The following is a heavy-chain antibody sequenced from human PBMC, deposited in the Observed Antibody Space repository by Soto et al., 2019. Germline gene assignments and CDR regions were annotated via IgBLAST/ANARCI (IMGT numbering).Heavy chain of an antibody. CDR2: INHSGST. Sequence: SETLSLTCAVYGGSFSGYYWSWIRQPPGKGLEWIGEINHSGSTNYNPSLKSRVTISVDTSKNQFSLKLSSVTAADTAVYYCARGQKRGVRGVTYYYYYYMDVWGKGTTVTVSS. J-gene: IGHJ6*03. V-gene: IGHV4-34*01. CDR1: GGSFSGYY. D-gene: IGHD3-10*01. CDR3: ARGQKRGVRGVTYYYYYYMDV.